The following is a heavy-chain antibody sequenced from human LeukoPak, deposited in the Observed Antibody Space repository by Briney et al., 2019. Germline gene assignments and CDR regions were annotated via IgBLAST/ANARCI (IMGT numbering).Heavy chain of an antibody. CDR3: ARVPQWLEYFQY. D-gene: IGHD6-19*01. CDR1: GYTFTSYG. Sequence: ASVKVSCKASGYTFTSYGINWVRQAPGQGLEWMGWSNTYNGNTIYTQKFQGRVTMTTDTSTSPAYMELRSLRSDDTAVYYCARVPQWLEYFQYWGQGTLVTVSS. CDR2: SNTYNGNT. V-gene: IGHV1-18*01. J-gene: IGHJ1*01.